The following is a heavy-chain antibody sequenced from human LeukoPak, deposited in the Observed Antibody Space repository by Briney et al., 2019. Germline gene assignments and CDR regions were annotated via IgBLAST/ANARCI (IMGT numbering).Heavy chain of an antibody. CDR1: GFTFSDYY. J-gene: IGHJ6*02. CDR3: ARDYYYGSGSYYNGFYGMDV. Sequence: PGGSLRLSCAASGFTFSDYYMSWIRQAPGKGLEWVSYISSSGSTIYYADSVKGRFTISRDNAKNLLYLQMNSLRAEDTAVYYCARDYYYGSGSYYNGFYGMDVWGQGTTVTVSS. CDR2: ISSSGSTI. D-gene: IGHD3-10*01. V-gene: IGHV3-11*01.